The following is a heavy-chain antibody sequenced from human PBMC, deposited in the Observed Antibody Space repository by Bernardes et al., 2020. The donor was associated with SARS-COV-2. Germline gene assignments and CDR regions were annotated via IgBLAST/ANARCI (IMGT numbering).Heavy chain of an antibody. CDR2: ISTSSSYI. J-gene: IGHJ4*02. Sequence: GGSLNFSCAASGFTFRSYTMNWVRKAPGKGLEWIYSISTSSSYISYSDSVRGRFTISRDNAKNSVSLQMNSLRAEDTAVYYCARVDFSNLYYFDYWGQGTPVTVSS. V-gene: IGHV3-21*06. CDR3: ARVDFSNLYYFDY. CDR1: GFTFRSYT. D-gene: IGHD4-4*01.